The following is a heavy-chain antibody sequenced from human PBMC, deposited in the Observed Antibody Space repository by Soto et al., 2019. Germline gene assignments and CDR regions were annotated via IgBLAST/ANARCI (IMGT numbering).Heavy chain of an antibody. Sequence: QVQLVQSGAEVKSPGCSVKVSCKASGGIFSSYSISWVRQAPGQGLEWMGGIIPIFGATDYSQKFQGRVTITADTSTNIAHMELSSLRSEDTAVSYCARGGGNTWYWAFDIWGPGTMVTVSS. V-gene: IGHV1-69*06. CDR2: IIPIFGAT. D-gene: IGHD6-13*01. CDR1: GGIFSSYS. CDR3: ARGGGNTWYWAFDI. J-gene: IGHJ3*02.